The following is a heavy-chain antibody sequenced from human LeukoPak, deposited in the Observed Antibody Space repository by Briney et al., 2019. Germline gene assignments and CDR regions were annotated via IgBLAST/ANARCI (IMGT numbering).Heavy chain of an antibody. D-gene: IGHD3-16*02. J-gene: IGHJ6*03. CDR1: GGSISSYY. CDR2: IYYSGST. CDR3: ARANADLTVRGLIDYYYYMDV. Sequence: PSETLSLTCTVSGGSISSYYWTWMRQSPGTGLEWIGGIYYSGSTNYSPSLKSRVTISVDTSKNQFSLRLSSVTVADTAVYYCARANADLTVRGLIDYYYYMDVWGKGTTVTVSS. V-gene: IGHV4-59*01.